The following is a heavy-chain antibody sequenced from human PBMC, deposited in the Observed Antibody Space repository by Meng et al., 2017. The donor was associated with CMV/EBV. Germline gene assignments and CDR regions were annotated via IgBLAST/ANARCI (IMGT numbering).Heavy chain of an antibody. J-gene: IGHJ6*02. V-gene: IGHV4-39*01. Sequence: GSLRLSCTVSGGSISSSSYYWGWIRQPPGKGLEWIGSIYYSGSTYYNPSLKSRVTISVDTSKNQFSLKLSSVTAADTAVYYCARNGGDRGAAAPWLIYYYYGMDVWGQGTTVTVSS. CDR3: ARNGGDRGAAAPWLIYYYYGMDV. CDR1: GGSISSSSYY. CDR2: IYYSGST. D-gene: IGHD6-13*01.